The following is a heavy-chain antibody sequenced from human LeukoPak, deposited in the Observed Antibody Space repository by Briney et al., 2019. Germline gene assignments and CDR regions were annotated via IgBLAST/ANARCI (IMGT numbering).Heavy chain of an antibody. J-gene: IGHJ4*02. CDR1: GYTFTAYY. CDR3: ARGRETGQYSDN. V-gene: IGHV1-2*06. D-gene: IGHD3-9*01. Sequence: AASVRVSCKASGYTFTAYYIHWVRQAPGQGLEWMGRINPDSGGTTYAQNFQGRVTLTRDTSISTAYMELSSLRSDDTAVFYCARGRETGQYSDNWGQGTLVTVSS. CDR2: INPDSGGT.